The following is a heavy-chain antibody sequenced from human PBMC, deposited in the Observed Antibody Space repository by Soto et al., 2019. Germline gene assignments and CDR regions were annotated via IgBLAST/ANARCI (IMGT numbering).Heavy chain of an antibody. J-gene: IGHJ4*02. CDR3: ARGYGRNLDY. D-gene: IGHD3-10*01. Sequence: QVQLQQWGAGLLKPSETLSLTCAVYGGSFSGYYWSWIRQPPGKGLEWIGEINHSGSTNYNPSLRSLTTLSVAPSTTQSSLQLSSVTAADTAVYYCARGYGRNLDYWGQGTLVTVSS. CDR1: GGSFSGYY. CDR2: INHSGST. V-gene: IGHV4-34*01.